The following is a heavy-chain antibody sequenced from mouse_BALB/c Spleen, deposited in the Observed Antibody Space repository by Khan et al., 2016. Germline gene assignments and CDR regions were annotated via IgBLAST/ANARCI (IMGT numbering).Heavy chain of an antibody. CDR1: GFTFSDSY. CDR3: ARHGNFGSCGFPY. Sequence: EVQLQESGGGLVQPGGSLKLSCATSGFTFSDSYMYWVRQTPEKRLEWVAYISNGGARTYYPDTVKGRFTISRDNAKNTLYLQMSRLNSEDTAMYYCARHGNFGSCGFPYWGQGTLVTVSA. CDR2: ISNGGART. D-gene: IGHD1-1*01. J-gene: IGHJ3*01. V-gene: IGHV5-12*02.